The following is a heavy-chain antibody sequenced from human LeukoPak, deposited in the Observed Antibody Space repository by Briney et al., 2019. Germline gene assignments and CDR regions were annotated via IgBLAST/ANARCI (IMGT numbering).Heavy chain of an antibody. CDR1: GFTFSNYY. V-gene: IGHV3-69-1*01. CDR3: AKDGDTMSGTYYYDMDV. J-gene: IGHJ6*03. D-gene: IGHD1-26*01. CDR2: ISSSSTI. Sequence: GGSLRLSCVASGFTFSNYYMNWVRQAPGKGLEWVSYISSSSTIYYADSVKGRFTTSRDNAKNSLYLQMNSLRAEDTAVYYCAKDGDTMSGTYYYDMDVWGKGTTVTIS.